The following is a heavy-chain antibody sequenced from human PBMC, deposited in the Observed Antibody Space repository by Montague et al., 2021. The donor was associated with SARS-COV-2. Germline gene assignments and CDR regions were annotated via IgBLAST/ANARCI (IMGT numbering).Heavy chain of an antibody. CDR1: GFTFDDYV. CDR3: AKGQKIQWLVFNSAPDWFDP. Sequence: SLRLSCAASGFTFDDYVMHWVRQAPGKGLEWVSGIGWRSGSIGYADSVKGRFTISRDNAKNSLYLQMSSLRAEDTALYHCAKGQKIQWLVFNSAPDWFDPWGQGTLVTVSS. V-gene: IGHV3-9*01. CDR2: IGWRSGSI. J-gene: IGHJ5*02. D-gene: IGHD5-12*01.